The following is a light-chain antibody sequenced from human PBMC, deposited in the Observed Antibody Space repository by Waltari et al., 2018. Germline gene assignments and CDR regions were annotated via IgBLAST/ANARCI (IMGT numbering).Light chain of an antibody. J-gene: IGLJ3*02. CDR3: SSYTSSSTWV. V-gene: IGLV2-14*01. CDR1: SSDVGGYKY. CDR2: DVS. Sequence: QSALTQPASVSGSPGQSITISCTGTSSDVGGYKYVPGYQQHPGKAPKLMIYDVSKRPSGVSNRFSGSKSGNTASLTISGLQAEDEADYYCSSYTSSSTWVFGGGTKLTVL.